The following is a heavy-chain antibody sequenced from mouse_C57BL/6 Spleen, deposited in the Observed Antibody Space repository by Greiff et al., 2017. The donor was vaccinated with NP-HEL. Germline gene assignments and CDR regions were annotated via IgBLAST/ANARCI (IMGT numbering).Heavy chain of an antibody. CDR3: ARGDYGSPYAMDY. CDR1: GYSITSGYY. V-gene: IGHV3-6*01. Sequence: EVPLQESGPGLVKPSQSLSLTCSVTGYSITSGYYWNWIRQFPGNKLEWMGYISYDGSNNYNPSLKNRISITRDTSKNQFFLKLNSVTTEDTATYYCARGDYGSPYAMDYWGQGTSVTVSS. CDR2: ISYDGSN. D-gene: IGHD1-1*01. J-gene: IGHJ4*01.